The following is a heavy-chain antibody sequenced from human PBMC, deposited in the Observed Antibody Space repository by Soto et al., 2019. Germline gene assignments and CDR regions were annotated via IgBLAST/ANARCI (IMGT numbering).Heavy chain of an antibody. Sequence: GGSLRLSCAASGFTFSSYWMSWVRQAPGKGLEWVANIKQDGSEKYYVDSVKGRFTISRDNAKNSLYLQMNSLRAEDTAVYYCARDMIVHHWYYGMDVWGQGTTVTVSS. J-gene: IGHJ6*02. D-gene: IGHD2-8*01. CDR1: GFTFSSYW. CDR2: IKQDGSEK. V-gene: IGHV3-7*05. CDR3: ARDMIVHHWYYGMDV.